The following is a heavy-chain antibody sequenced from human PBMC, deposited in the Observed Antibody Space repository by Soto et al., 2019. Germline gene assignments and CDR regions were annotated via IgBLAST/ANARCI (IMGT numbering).Heavy chain of an antibody. J-gene: IGHJ6*02. CDR3: ARADCTGAYCYSWPFNYGVDV. CDR1: GSNFNTYG. V-gene: IGHV3-33*08. Sequence: GGSLRLSCTTSGSNFNTYGMHWVRQAPGKGLEWVAIIWYDGSNKYYADSVKGRFTISRDNSRNTLYLQMNSLRAEDTALYYCARADCTGAYCYSWPFNYGVDVWGQGTTVTVSS. CDR2: IWYDGSNK. D-gene: IGHD2-15*01.